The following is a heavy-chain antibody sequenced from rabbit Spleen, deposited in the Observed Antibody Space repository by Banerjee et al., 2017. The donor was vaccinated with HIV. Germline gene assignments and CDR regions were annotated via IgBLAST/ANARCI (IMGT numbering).Heavy chain of an antibody. CDR2: IYTGSGTT. J-gene: IGHJ3*01. CDR1: GFSFSSHYW. Sequence: QEQPVKSGGGLVKPEGSLKLTCTASGFSFSSHYWICWVRQAPGKGLELIGCIYTGSGTTYYASWAKGRFTITRSTSLNTVTLQMTSLTTADTATYFCARDLSGVIGWNFGWWGQGTLVTVS. CDR3: ARDLSGVIGWNFGW. V-gene: IGHV1S45*01. D-gene: IGHD4-1*01.